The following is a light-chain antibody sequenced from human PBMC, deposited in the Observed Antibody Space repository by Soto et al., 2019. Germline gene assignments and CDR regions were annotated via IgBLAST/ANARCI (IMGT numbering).Light chain of an antibody. V-gene: IGLV2-11*01. CDR1: SSDVGGYTY. CDR3: CSYAGRYTYV. Sequence: QSVLTQPASVSGSPGQSITISCTGTSSDVGGYTYVSWYQQHPGKAPKVMIYDVSKRPSGVPDRFSGSKSGNTASLTISGLQSEDEADYYCCSYAGRYTYVFGTGTKLTVL. CDR2: DVS. J-gene: IGLJ1*01.